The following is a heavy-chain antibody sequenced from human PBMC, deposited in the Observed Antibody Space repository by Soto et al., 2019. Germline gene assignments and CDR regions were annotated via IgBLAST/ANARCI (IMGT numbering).Heavy chain of an antibody. CDR3: AHDSSGYLGFDY. CDR2: IYWDDDE. V-gene: IGHV2-5*02. Sequence: QITLKESGPTLVKPTQTLTLTCTFSGFSLSTRGVGVGWIRQPPGKALEWLALIYWDDDERYSPSLKSRLSIPKDTSNNQVVLTMTTMDPVDTATYYFAHDSSGYLGFDYWGQGTLVTVSS. CDR1: GFSLSTRGVG. D-gene: IGHD3-22*01. J-gene: IGHJ4*02.